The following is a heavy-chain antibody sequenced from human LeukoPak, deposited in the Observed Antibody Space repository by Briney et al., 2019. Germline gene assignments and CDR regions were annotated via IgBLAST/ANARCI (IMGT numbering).Heavy chain of an antibody. V-gene: IGHV4-34*01. J-gene: IGHJ4*02. CDR2: INHSGST. CDR1: GGSFSGYY. Sequence: PSETLSLTCAVYGGSFSGYYWSWIRQPPGKGLEWIGEINHSGSTNYNPSLKSRVTMSVDTSKNQFSLKLSSVTAADTAVYYCARGTYYYGSGSYYSFDYWGQGTLVTVSS. CDR3: ARGTYYYGSGSYYSFDY. D-gene: IGHD3-10*01.